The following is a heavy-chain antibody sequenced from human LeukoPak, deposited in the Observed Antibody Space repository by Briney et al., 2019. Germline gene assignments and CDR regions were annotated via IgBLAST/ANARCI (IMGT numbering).Heavy chain of an antibody. CDR3: AGRYDSSGYPLY. D-gene: IGHD3-22*01. Sequence: PGGSLRLSCAASGFSFRSYWMSWVRQAPGKGLEWVANIKQDGSAKNYVDSVKGRFSISRDNSKNTLYLQMNSLRAEDTAVYYCAGRYDSSGYPLYWGQGTLVTVSS. V-gene: IGHV3-7*03. J-gene: IGHJ4*02. CDR1: GFSFRSYW. CDR2: IKQDGSAK.